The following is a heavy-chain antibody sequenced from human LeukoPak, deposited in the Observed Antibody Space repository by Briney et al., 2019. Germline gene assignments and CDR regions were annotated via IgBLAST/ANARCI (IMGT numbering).Heavy chain of an antibody. D-gene: IGHD5-12*01. Sequence: GGSLRLSCEASGFTFSNYAMSWVRQAPGKGLEWVSSISRSGDTTYYADSVKGRLTISRDNSKNTLYLQMNSLRAEDTAVYYCAKDSRGYSGYDPVTPDAFDIWGQGTMVTVSS. CDR2: ISRSGDTT. CDR1: GFTFSNYA. J-gene: IGHJ3*02. V-gene: IGHV3-23*01. CDR3: AKDSRGYSGYDPVTPDAFDI.